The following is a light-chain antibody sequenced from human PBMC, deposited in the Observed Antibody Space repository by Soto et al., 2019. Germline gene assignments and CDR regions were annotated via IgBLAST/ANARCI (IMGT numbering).Light chain of an antibody. J-gene: IGKJ5*01. CDR2: GAS. CDR3: KQYGGSHRIT. Sequence: EIVLTQSPGTLSLSPGERATLSCRASERLSSVYLAWYQQRPGQPPRLLIYGASNRATGSPDRFSGSGSGTDFTLIINRLEPEDVAIYYCKQYGGSHRITCGQGTRLEIK. V-gene: IGKV3-20*01. CDR1: ERLSSVY.